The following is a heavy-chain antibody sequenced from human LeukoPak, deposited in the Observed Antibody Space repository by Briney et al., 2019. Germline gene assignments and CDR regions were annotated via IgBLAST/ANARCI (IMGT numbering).Heavy chain of an antibody. Sequence: GESLKISCKGSGYSFTSYWIGWVRQMPGKGLEWMGIIYPGDSDTRYSPSFQGQVTISADKSISTAYLQWSSLKASDTAMYYCASPYYDSSGYYDAFDIWGQGTMVTVSS. D-gene: IGHD3-22*01. V-gene: IGHV5-51*01. CDR2: IYPGDSDT. CDR3: ASPYYDSSGYYDAFDI. J-gene: IGHJ3*02. CDR1: GYSFTSYW.